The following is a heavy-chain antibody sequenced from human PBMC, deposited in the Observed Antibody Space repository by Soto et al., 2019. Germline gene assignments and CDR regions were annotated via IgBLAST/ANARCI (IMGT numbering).Heavy chain of an antibody. Sequence: QVQLVESGGGVVQPGRSLRLSCADSGFTFTDYGMHWVRQAPGKGLEGVAVISYDGSNKNYADSVKGRFTISRDNSKNTLYLQMNSLRAEDTAVYYCAKYTYYHDSSGYYVFDYWGQGTLVTVSS. CDR3: AKYTYYHDSSGYYVFDY. D-gene: IGHD3-22*01. CDR2: ISYDGSNK. V-gene: IGHV3-30*18. J-gene: IGHJ4*02. CDR1: GFTFTDYG.